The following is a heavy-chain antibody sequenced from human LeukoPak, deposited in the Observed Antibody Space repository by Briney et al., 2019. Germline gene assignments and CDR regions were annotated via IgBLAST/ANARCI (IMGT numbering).Heavy chain of an antibody. Sequence: PGGSLRLSCAASGFTVSSNYMSWVRQAPGKGLEWVSVIYSGGSTYYADSVKGRFTISRDNSKNTLYLQMNSLRAEDTAVYYCARIAAAGTDDRDYWGQGTLVTVSS. CDR1: GFTVSSNY. J-gene: IGHJ4*02. V-gene: IGHV3-66*01. D-gene: IGHD6-13*01. CDR2: IYSGGST. CDR3: ARIAAAGTDDRDY.